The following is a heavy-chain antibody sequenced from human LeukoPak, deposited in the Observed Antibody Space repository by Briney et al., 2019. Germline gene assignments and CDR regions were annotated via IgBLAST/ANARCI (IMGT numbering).Heavy chain of an antibody. CDR2: INGDGSST. D-gene: IGHD3-10*01. V-gene: IGHV3-74*01. CDR1: GFTFSNYW. Sequence: AGGSLRLSCAASGFTFSNYWMHWVRQAPGKGLVWVARINGDGSSTRHADSVKGRFTISRDNAKNSLYLQMNSLRAEDTAVYYCARGSGSGTYWQMGYWGQGTLVTVSS. J-gene: IGHJ4*02. CDR3: ARGSGSGTYWQMGY.